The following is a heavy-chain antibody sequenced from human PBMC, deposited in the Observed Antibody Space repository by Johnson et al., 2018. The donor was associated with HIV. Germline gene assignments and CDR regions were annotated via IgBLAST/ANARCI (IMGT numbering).Heavy chain of an antibody. CDR2: ISYDGSNK. V-gene: IGHV3-30-3*01. CDR3: ARLLGAFDI. J-gene: IGHJ3*02. CDR1: GFTFSSYA. Sequence: QVQLVESGGGVVQPGRSLRLSCAASGFTFSSYAMHWVRQAPGKGLEWVAVISYDGSNKYYADSVKGRFTISRDNSKNTLYLQMNSLRAEDTAVYYCARLLGAFDIWGQGTMVTVSS.